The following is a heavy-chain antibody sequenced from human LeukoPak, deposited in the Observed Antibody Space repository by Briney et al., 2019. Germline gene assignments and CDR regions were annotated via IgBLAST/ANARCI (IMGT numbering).Heavy chain of an antibody. CDR2: MNPNSGNT. D-gene: IGHD1-26*01. J-gene: IGHJ4*02. V-gene: IGHV1-8*03. CDR3: AREGIVATTYDY. CDR1: GYTFTSYD. Sequence: ASVKVSCKASGYTFTSYDINWVRQATGQGLEWMGWMNPNSGNTGYAQKFQGRVTITRNTSISTAYMELSSLRSEDTAVYYCAREGIVATTYDYWGQGTLVTVSS.